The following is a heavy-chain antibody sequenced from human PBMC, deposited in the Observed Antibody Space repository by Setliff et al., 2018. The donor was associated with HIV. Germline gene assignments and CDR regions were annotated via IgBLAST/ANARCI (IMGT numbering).Heavy chain of an antibody. Sequence: NPSETLSLTCTVSGDSTSSSSSYWGRIRQPPGKGLEWIGSIYYSGSAFYNPSLKSRLTISRDTSKNQFSLRMKSVTAADTAVYYCAREGKTALVTKYFDYWGQGTLVTVSS. CDR3: AREGKTALVTKYFDY. J-gene: IGHJ4*02. CDR2: IYYSGSA. V-gene: IGHV4-39*07. CDR1: GDSTSSSSSY. D-gene: IGHD5-18*01.